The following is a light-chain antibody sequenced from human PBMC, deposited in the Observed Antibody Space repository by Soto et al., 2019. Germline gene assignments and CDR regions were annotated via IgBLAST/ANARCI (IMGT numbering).Light chain of an antibody. CDR1: QSISRN. CDR2: SAS. CDR3: QQYNSWPLT. J-gene: IGKJ4*01. V-gene: IGKV3-15*01. Sequence: EIVMTQSPATLSVSPGERATLSCRASQSISRNLAWYQQKPGQAPRLLIFSASTRATGIPARFSGSGSGTEFTLTISSLQSEDSAVYYCQQYNSWPLTFGGGTKVEIK.